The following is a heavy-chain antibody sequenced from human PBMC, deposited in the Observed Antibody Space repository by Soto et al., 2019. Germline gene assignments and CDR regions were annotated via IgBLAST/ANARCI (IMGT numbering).Heavy chain of an antibody. Sequence: QVQRVESGGGVVQPGRSLRLSCAASGFTFRSYPMHWVRQAPGKGLEWVAVISYAGSTQYYADSMKGRFTISRDNSKNTLYLQMHTLRAWDTAVDYCARQNSGWSYYFDYWGLGTLVTVSS. V-gene: IGHV3-30-3*01. CDR1: GFTFRSYP. CDR3: ARQNSGWSYYFDY. J-gene: IGHJ4*02. D-gene: IGHD6-19*01. CDR2: ISYAGSTQ.